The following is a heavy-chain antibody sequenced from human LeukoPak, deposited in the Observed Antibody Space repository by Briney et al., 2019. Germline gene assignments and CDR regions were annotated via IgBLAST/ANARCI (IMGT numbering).Heavy chain of an antibody. Sequence: GGSLRLSCAASGFSVGRKYMAWVRQAPGKGLEGVSTIHFGGGASYADAVKGRFTISRDNSKNMVYLQMKTLTVEDTGVYYCVRDGEHYAYFDYWGQGALVPVSS. J-gene: IGHJ4*02. CDR1: GFSVGRKY. D-gene: IGHD4-17*01. CDR3: VRDGEHYAYFDY. CDR2: IHFGGGA. V-gene: IGHV3-66*01.